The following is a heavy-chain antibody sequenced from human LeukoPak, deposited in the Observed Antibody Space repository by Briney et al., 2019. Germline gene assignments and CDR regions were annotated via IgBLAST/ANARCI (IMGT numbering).Heavy chain of an antibody. CDR2: IYYTGST. V-gene: IGHV4-59*01. D-gene: IGHD6-13*01. J-gene: IGHJ4*02. Sequence: XTXXXXPPGKGLEYIGYIYYTGSTNYNPSLKSRVTISVDTSNNQFSLKLSSVTAADTAVYYCARTGSWYHYFDYWGQGTLVPVSS. CDR3: ARTGSWYHYFDY.